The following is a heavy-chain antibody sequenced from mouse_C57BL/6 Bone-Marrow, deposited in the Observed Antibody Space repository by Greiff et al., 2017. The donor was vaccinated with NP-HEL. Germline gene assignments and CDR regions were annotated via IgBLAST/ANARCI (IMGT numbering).Heavy chain of an antibody. V-gene: IGHV1-19*01. J-gene: IGHJ3*01. CDR1: GYTFTDYY. CDR3: ASAYHGGFSY. Sequence: EVQLQQSGPVLVKPGASVKMSCKASGYTFTDYYMNWVKQSHGKSLEWIGVINPYNGGTSNNQQFKGTATLTVDKSSSTEYMELNSRTSENAAVYYGASAYHGGFSYWGQGTLVTVSA. CDR2: INPYNGGT.